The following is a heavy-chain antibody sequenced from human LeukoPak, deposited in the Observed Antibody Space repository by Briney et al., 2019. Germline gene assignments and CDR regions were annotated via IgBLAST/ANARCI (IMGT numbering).Heavy chain of an antibody. CDR1: GGSFSGYY. Sequence: PSETLSLTCAVYGGSFSGYYWSWIRQPPGKGLEWIGEINHSGSTNYNPSLKSRVTISVDTSKNQFSLKLSSVTAADTAVYYCARAHNLTYYDFWSGYRKSLTYYYYGMDVWGQGTTVTVSS. CDR3: ARAHNLTYYDFWSGYRKSLTYYYYGMDV. J-gene: IGHJ6*02. CDR2: INHSGST. D-gene: IGHD3-3*01. V-gene: IGHV4-34*01.